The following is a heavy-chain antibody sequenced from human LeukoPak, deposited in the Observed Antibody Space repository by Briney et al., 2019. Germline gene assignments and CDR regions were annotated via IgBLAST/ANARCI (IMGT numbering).Heavy chain of an antibody. J-gene: IGHJ4*02. CDR1: GASISDYY. D-gene: IGHD2-2*01. CDR3: ARAQKTMLSRAVYFFDF. Sequence: SETLSLTCNVSGASISDYYWSWIRQSPTRGLEWIGYVSSRGATNNNPSLKSRVTTSAHTSENQLSLKLTSVTAADTAVYYCARAQKTMLSRAVYFFDFWGQGTLVTVSS. V-gene: IGHV4-59*01. CDR2: VSSRGAT.